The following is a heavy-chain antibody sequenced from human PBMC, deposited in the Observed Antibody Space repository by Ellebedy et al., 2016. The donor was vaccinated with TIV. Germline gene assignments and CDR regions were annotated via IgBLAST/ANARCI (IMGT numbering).Heavy chain of an antibody. V-gene: IGHV4-34*01. D-gene: IGHD2-21*01. CDR2: INHNGKT. J-gene: IGHJ1*01. CDR1: GGXFSGYY. CDR3: ARGLTSGRGECPGYFQH. Sequence: SETLSLTCAVYGGXFSGYYXSWIXQPPGKXLEWIGEINHNGKTNYSPSLKSRVTVSVDTSKNQFSLKLSSVTAADTAVYYCARGLTSGRGECPGYFQHWGQGTLVTVSS.